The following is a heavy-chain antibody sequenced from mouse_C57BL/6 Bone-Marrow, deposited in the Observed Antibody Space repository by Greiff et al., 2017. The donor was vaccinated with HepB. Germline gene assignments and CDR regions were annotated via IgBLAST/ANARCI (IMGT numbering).Heavy chain of an antibody. V-gene: IGHV5-4*01. CDR2: ISDGGSYT. CDR1: GFTLSSYA. CDR3: AREGAGGAY. Sequence: EVKLVESGGGLVKPGGSLKLSCAASGFTLSSYAMSWVRQTPEKRLEWVATISDGGSYTYYPDNVKGRFTISRDNAKNNLYLQMSHLKSEDTAMYYCAREGAGGAYWGQGTLVTVSA. J-gene: IGHJ3*01.